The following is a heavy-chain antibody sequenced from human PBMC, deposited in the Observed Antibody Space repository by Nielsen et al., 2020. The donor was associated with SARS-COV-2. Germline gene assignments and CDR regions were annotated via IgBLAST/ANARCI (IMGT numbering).Heavy chain of an antibody. CDR3: AGPYSLDFDY. D-gene: IGHD6-13*01. V-gene: IGHV3-30*04. CDR1: GFTFSSYA. Sequence: GESLKISCAASGFTFSSYAMHWVRQAPGKGLEWVAVISYDGSNKYYADSVKGRFTISRDNSKNTLYLQMNSLRAEDTAVYYCAGPYSLDFDYWGQGTLVTVFS. J-gene: IGHJ4*02. CDR2: ISYDGSNK.